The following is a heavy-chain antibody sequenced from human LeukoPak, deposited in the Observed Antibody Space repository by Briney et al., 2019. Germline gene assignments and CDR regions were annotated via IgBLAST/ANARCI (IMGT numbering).Heavy chain of an antibody. D-gene: IGHD4-11*01. CDR1: GYTFTGYY. V-gene: IGHV1-2*02. CDR2: INPNSGGT. CDR3: ARPFYSNYGHGLDY. J-gene: IGHJ4*02. Sequence: ASVTVSCKASGYTFTGYYMHWVRQAPGQGLKWMGWINPNSGGTNYAQKFQGRVTMTRDTSISTAYMELSRLRSDDTAVYYCARPFYSNYGHGLDYWGQGTLVTVSS.